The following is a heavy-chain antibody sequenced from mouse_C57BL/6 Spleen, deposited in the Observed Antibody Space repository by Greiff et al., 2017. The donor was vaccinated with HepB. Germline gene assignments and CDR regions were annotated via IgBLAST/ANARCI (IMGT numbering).Heavy chain of an antibody. J-gene: IGHJ3*01. CDR1: EYEFPSHD. CDR3: ASLDSSGGGFAY. CDR2: INSDGGST. D-gene: IGHD3-2*02. V-gene: IGHV5-2*01. Sequence: EVKLLESGGGLVQPGESLKLSCESNEYEFPSHDMSWVRKTPEKRLELVAAINSDGGSTYYPDTMERRFIISRDNTKKTLYLQMSSLRSEDTALYYCASLDSSGGGFAYWGQGTLVTVSA.